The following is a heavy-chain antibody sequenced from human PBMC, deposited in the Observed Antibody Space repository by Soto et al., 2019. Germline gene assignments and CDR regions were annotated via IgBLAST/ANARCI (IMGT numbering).Heavy chain of an antibody. V-gene: IGHV3-23*01. Sequence: TGGSLRLSCAASGFTFSNYAMRWVRQAPGKGLEWVSAISGSGDSTYYADSVKGRFTISRDNSKNTLYLHMNSLRAEDSAVYYCATPPEFCTSSSCHNYGVDVWGQGTTVTVSS. CDR2: ISGSGDST. CDR3: ATPPEFCTSSSCHNYGVDV. J-gene: IGHJ6*02. D-gene: IGHD2-2*02. CDR1: GFTFSNYA.